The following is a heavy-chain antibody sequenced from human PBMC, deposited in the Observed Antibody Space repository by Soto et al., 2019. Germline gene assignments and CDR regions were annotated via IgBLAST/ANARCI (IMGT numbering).Heavy chain of an antibody. Sequence: QITLKESGPTVVKPTQTLTLTCTFSGFSLNTRGVGVAWIRQPPGKALEWVALIYWEDDKRYNPSLKSRLTITKDTSKNQVVLTMTNMDPVDTATYYCAHNTVVAYYGSGWFDPWGQGTLVTVSS. D-gene: IGHD3-10*01. CDR1: GFSLNTRGVG. J-gene: IGHJ5*02. CDR3: AHNTVVAYYGSGWFDP. V-gene: IGHV2-5*02. CDR2: IYWEDDK.